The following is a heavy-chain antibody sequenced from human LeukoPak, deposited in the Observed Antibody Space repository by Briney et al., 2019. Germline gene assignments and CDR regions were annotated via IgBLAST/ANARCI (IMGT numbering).Heavy chain of an antibody. Sequence: SDTLSLTCTVSGVFFYDYYWSWLRQTTGKGLEWLGEINHSGYTNHSPSLKSRVTLSIDTSNKQFSLNLKPVTVADPGFFLRTRMTTGHDYWGQGTLVTVSS. CDR2: INHSGYT. D-gene: IGHD4-17*01. V-gene: IGHV4-34*01. J-gene: IGHJ4*02. CDR1: GVFFYDYY. CDR3: TRMTTGHDY.